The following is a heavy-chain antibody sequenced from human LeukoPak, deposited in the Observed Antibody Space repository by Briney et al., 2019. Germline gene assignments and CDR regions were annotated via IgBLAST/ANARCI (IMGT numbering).Heavy chain of an antibody. J-gene: IGHJ4*02. CDR2: INHSGST. V-gene: IGHV4-34*01. CDR3: ARGGGIQLWSHKRTKPFDY. Sequence: SETLSLTCAVYSGSFSGYYWSWIRQPPGKGLEWIGEINHSGSTNYNPSLKSRVTISVDTSKNQFSLKLSSVTAADTAVYYCARGGGIQLWSHKRTKPFDYWGQGTLVTVSS. CDR1: SGSFSGYY. D-gene: IGHD5-18*01.